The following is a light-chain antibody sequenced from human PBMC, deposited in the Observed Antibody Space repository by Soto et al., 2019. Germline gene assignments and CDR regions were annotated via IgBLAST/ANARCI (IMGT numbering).Light chain of an antibody. J-gene: IGKJ1*01. CDR2: GAS. CDR1: QGIGNA. CDR3: LHHGSSLWT. Sequence: AIQMTQSPSSLSASLGDRVTISCRASQGIGNALGWYQQKPGKPPKVLIYGASNLQSGVPPRFSGSGSGTDFTLTISRLEPEDFAMYYCLHHGSSLWTFGQGIKVDIK. V-gene: IGKV1-6*01.